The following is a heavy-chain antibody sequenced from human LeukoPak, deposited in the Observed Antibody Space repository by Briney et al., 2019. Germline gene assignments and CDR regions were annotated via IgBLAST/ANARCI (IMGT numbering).Heavy chain of an antibody. J-gene: IGHJ4*02. CDR2: ITRAGSP. Sequence: PGGSLRLSCVASGFPFSETAMTWVRQAPGKGLEWLSVITRAGSPYYADSVKGRFTISRDNARNTVYLQLNSLRNEDTALYYCAKEHLKYAKDNRGSFDYWGQGTLVTVSS. V-gene: IGHV3-23*01. CDR3: AKEHLKYAKDNRGSFDY. CDR1: GFPFSETA. D-gene: IGHD2-8*01.